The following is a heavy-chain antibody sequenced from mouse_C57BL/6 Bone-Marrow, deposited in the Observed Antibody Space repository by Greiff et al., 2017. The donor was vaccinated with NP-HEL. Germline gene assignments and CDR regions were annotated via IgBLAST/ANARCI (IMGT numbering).Heavy chain of an antibody. J-gene: IGHJ1*03. D-gene: IGHD1-1*01. Sequence: QVQLQQPGAELVKPGASVKMSCKASGYTFTSYWITWVKQRPGQGLEWIGDIYPGSGSTNYNEKFKSKATLTVDTSSRTAYMQLSSLTSEDSAVYYCARAHYGSSYDWYFDVWGTGTTVTVSS. CDR1: GYTFTSYW. V-gene: IGHV1-55*01. CDR3: ARAHYGSSYDWYFDV. CDR2: IYPGSGST.